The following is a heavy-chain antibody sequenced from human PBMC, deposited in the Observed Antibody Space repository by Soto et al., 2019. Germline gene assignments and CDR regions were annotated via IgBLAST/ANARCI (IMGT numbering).Heavy chain of an antibody. D-gene: IGHD2-2*01. Sequence: GGSLRLSCAASGFTFSSYAMSWVRQAPGKGLEWVSAISGSGGSTYYADSVKGRFTISRDNSKNTLYLRMNSLRAEDTAVYYCAKDRIVVVPAGGYFDYWGQGTLVTVSS. V-gene: IGHV3-23*01. CDR3: AKDRIVVVPAGGYFDY. J-gene: IGHJ4*02. CDR2: ISGSGGST. CDR1: GFTFSSYA.